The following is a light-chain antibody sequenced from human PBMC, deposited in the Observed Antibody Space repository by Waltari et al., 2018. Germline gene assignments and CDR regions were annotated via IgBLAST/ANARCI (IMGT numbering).Light chain of an antibody. Sequence: DIVLTQSPGTLSLSPGERATLSCRASQSVSSISFTWYQQRPGQAPRLLIYGTSSRATDIPDRFSGSGSGTDFTLTISSLEPEDFAVYFCQHYDGSAVTFGGGTKVEIK. CDR1: QSVSSIS. J-gene: IGKJ4*01. CDR2: GTS. V-gene: IGKV3-20*01. CDR3: QHYDGSAVT.